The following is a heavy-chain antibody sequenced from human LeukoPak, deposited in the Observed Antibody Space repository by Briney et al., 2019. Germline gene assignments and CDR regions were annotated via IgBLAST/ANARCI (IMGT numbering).Heavy chain of an antibody. V-gene: IGHV3-48*01. CDR1: GFTFSSYS. J-gene: IGHJ3*02. CDR2: FSTSSGTI. D-gene: IGHD2-2*01. Sequence: GGSLRLSCAASGFTFSSYSMNWVRQAPGKGLEWISYFSTSSGTISYADSVKGRFTISRDNAKNSLYLQMNSLRAKDTAVYYCARDSMYAFDIWGQGTMVTVSS. CDR3: ARDSMYAFDI.